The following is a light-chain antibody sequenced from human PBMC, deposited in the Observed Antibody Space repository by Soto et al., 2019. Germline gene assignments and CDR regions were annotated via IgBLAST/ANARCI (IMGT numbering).Light chain of an antibody. V-gene: IGKV3-20*01. CDR2: GAS. J-gene: IGKJ4*01. CDR3: QQSNDWPLT. Sequence: PGERATLSCRASQTISSNYLAWYQQKPGQAPRLLIHGASTRAIGIPDRFSGSGSGADFILTISRLEPEDFAVYYCQQSNDWPLTFGGGTKVEIK. CDR1: QTISSNY.